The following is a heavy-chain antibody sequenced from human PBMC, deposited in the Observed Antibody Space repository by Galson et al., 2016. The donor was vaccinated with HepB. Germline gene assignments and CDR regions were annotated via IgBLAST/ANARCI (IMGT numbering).Heavy chain of an antibody. CDR3: AKDQFSFHYDSDGNGAFDR. CDR2: ISYDGINK. V-gene: IGHV3-30*18. D-gene: IGHD3-22*01. J-gene: IGHJ3*02. Sequence: SLRLSCAAPGFTFSTYGMHWVRQAPGKGLEWVAVISYDGINKYYADSVKGRFSISRDNSKNTLYLQMNSLRAEDTAVYYCAKDQFSFHYDSDGNGAFDRWGQGTMVTVSS. CDR1: GFTFSTYG.